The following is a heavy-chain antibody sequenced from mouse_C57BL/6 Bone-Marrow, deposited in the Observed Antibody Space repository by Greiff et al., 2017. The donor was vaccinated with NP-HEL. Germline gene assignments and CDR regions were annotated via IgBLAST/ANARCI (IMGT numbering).Heavy chain of an antibody. D-gene: IGHD2-4*01. Sequence: VQLQQSGPGLVQPSHSLSITCTVSGFSLTSYGVHWVRQSPGKGLEWLGVIWRGGSTDYNAAFMSRLSITKDNSKSQVFFKMNSLQADDTAIYCCAKSYYDYDGGFAYWGQGTLVTVSA. CDR2: IWRGGST. V-gene: IGHV2-5*01. CDR1: GFSLTSYG. CDR3: AKSYYDYDGGFAY. J-gene: IGHJ3*01.